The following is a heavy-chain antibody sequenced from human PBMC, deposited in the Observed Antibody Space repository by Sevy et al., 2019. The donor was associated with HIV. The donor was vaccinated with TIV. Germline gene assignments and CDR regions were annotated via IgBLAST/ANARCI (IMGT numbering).Heavy chain of an antibody. V-gene: IGHV7-4-1*02. D-gene: IGHD6-13*01. CDR3: SRVHQSSSCLRFDF. J-gene: IGHJ4*02. CDR2: INTNTGNP. Sequence: ASVKVSCTASGYTFTSNAMTWVRQAPGQGLEWMGWINTNTGNPTYAQGFTGRFIFSLETSVSTAYRQISSQKAEDTAMNYCSRVHQSSSCLRFDFWGKGTLVTVSS. CDR1: GYTFTSNA.